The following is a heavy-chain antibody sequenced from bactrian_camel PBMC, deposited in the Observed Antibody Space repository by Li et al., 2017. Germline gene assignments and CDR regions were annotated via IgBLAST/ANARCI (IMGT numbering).Heavy chain of an antibody. CDR2: IDSDGST. CDR1: GDTHRRDC. J-gene: IGHJ6*01. D-gene: IGHD1*01. Sequence: HVQLVESGGGSVQAGGSLRLSCVVSGDTHRRDCLAWFRLAPGKEREGVARIDSDGSTIYIDSVKGRFTISKDNAKNTLYLQMNSLKPEDTGMYYCAADRRPVGAGIEYCSPLKRFGYWGQGTQVTVS. CDR3: AADRRPVGAGIEYCSPLKRFGY. V-gene: IGHV3S6*01.